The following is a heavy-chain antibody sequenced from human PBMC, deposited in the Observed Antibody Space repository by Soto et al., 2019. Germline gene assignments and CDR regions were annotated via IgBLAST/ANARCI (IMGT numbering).Heavy chain of an antibody. CDR1: GGTFTSYS. V-gene: IGHV1-69*04. J-gene: IGHJ4*02. CDR2: IIPVLGIV. Sequence: SVKVSCKASGGTFTSYSITWVRQAPGQGLEWMGRIIPVLGIVNYAQKFQGRVTITADKSTTTAYMELSSLRSEDTAVYYCARDGLGTTRRYFDSWGQGTLVTVSS. CDR3: ARDGLGTTRRYFDS. D-gene: IGHD1-1*01.